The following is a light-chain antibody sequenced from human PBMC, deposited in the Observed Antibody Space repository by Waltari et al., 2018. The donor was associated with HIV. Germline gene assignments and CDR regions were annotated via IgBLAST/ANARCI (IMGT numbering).Light chain of an antibody. CDR3: QAWDSSTAVL. Sequence: SYELTQPPSVSVSPGQTASITCSGDKLGDKYACWYQQKSGQSPVLVIYQGTKRPSGSPERFAGSNSGNTATLTISGTQAMDEADYYCQAWDSSTAVLFGGGTKLTVL. CDR1: KLGDKY. CDR2: QGT. V-gene: IGLV3-1*01. J-gene: IGLJ2*01.